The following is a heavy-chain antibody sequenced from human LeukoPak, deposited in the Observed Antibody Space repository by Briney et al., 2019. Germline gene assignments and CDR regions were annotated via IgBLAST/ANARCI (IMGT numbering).Heavy chain of an antibody. CDR2: ISAYNGNT. D-gene: IGHD6-19*01. CDR1: GYTFTSYG. V-gene: IGHV1-18*04. Sequence: ASVKVSCKASGYTFTSYGISWVRQAPGQGLEWMGWISAYNGNTNYAQKLQGRVTMTTDTSTSTVYMELSSLRSEDTAVYYCASSLAVAGPRDYWGQGTLVTVSS. J-gene: IGHJ4*02. CDR3: ASSLAVAGPRDY.